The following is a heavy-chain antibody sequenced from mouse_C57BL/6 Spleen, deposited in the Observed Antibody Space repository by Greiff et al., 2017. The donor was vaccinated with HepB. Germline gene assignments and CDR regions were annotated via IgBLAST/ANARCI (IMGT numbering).Heavy chain of an antibody. CDR1: GYAFTNYL. CDR3: ARGEGRLYYAMDY. CDR2: INPGSGGT. Sequence: QVQLQQSGAELVRPGTSVKVSCKASGYAFTNYLIEWVKQRPGQGLEWIGVINPGSGGTNYNEKFKGKATLTADKSSSTAFMQISSLTSEDSAVYFCARGEGRLYYAMDYWGQGTSVTVSS. J-gene: IGHJ4*01. V-gene: IGHV1-54*01.